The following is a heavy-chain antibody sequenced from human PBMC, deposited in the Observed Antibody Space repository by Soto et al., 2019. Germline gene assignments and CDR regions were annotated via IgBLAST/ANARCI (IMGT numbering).Heavy chain of an antibody. CDR2: IYHAGSV. V-gene: IGHV4-38-2*02. D-gene: IGHD1-26*01. J-gene: IGHJ5*02. Sequence: SETLSLTCAVSGYSIASGYYWAWIRQSPGKGLEWIGSIYHAGSVYYNPSLNSRVAVSLDTSKNHFSLKLTSVTAADTAVYYCARDMHAGFTHYFDPWGQGTLVTVSS. CDR1: GYSIASGYY. CDR3: ARDMHAGFTHYFDP.